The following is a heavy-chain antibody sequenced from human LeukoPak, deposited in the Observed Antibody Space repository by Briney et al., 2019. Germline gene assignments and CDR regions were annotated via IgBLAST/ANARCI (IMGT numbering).Heavy chain of an antibody. Sequence: GGSLRLSCAASGFTFSNAWMSWVRQAPGKGLEWVSRIKGKTDGGTTHYAAPVKGRFTISRDDSTDTLYLQMNSLKTEDTAVYYCSTDILETNWGGYWGQGTLVTVSS. CDR1: GFTFSNAW. CDR2: IKGKTDGGTT. CDR3: STDILETNWGGY. J-gene: IGHJ4*02. V-gene: IGHV3-15*01. D-gene: IGHD7-27*01.